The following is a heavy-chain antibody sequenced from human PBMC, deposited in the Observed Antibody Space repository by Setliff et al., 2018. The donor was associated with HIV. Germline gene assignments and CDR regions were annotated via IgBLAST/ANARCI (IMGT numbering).Heavy chain of an antibody. J-gene: IGHJ4*02. CDR3: ARLIHTGLLYFDF. Sequence: SETLSLTCTVSGGSISSYCWNWIRQPPGKGLEWIGYIFASGTTQYNPSVESRVTMSLDTSRDQFSLNLRSVTAADTAVYFCARLIHTGLLYFDFWGLGTLVTAPQ. D-gene: IGHD2-8*02. V-gene: IGHV4-4*09. CDR2: IFASGTT. CDR1: GGSISSYC.